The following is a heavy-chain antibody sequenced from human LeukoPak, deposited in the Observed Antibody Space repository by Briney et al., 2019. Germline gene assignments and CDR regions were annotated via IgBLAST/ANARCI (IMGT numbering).Heavy chain of an antibody. Sequence: ESGPTLVKPTQTLTLTCDFSGFSLTTTGVGVGWIRQPPGKALEWLGSMYWDGDKRYRPSLKTRLTITKDTSKDQVVLTMTDMDPVDTATYYCARSRGDLDYWGQAMLVTVSS. CDR1: GFSLTTTGVG. J-gene: IGHJ4*02. D-gene: IGHD3-10*01. V-gene: IGHV2-5*02. CDR2: MYWDGDK. CDR3: ARSRGDLDY.